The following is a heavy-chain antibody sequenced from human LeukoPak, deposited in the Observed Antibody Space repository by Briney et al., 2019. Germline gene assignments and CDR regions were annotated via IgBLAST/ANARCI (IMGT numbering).Heavy chain of an antibody. CDR1: GGTFSSYA. V-gene: IGHV1-69*06. Sequence: SVKVSCKASGGTFSSYAIGWVRQAPGQGLEWMGGIIPIFGTANYAQKFQRRVTITADKSTSTAYMELSSLRSEDTAVYYCARGGYSGYVPFDYWGQGTLVTVSS. CDR2: IIPIFGTA. CDR3: ARGGYSGYVPFDY. D-gene: IGHD5-12*01. J-gene: IGHJ4*02.